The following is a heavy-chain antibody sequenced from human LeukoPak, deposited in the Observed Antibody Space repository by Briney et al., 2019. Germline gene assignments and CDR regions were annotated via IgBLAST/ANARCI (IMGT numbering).Heavy chain of an antibody. CDR2: VSFSGST. J-gene: IGHJ2*01. CDR3: ARDSYRYFHV. CDR1: DASITSGRYY. Sequence: SQTLSLTCTVSDASITSGRYYWSWIRQSAGKGLEWIGRVSFSGSTYYNPSLKSRVTVSLDTSKNQFSLKLSSVTAADTAVYFCARDSYRYFHVWGRGTLVTVSS. V-gene: IGHV4-61*02.